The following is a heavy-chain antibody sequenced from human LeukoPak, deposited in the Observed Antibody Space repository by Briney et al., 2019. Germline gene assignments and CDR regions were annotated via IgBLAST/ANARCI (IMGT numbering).Heavy chain of an antibody. CDR3: ATDRSIPVATIIGGG. V-gene: IGHV1-69-2*01. Sequence: ASVKISCKVSGYTFTDYYMHWVQQAPGKGLEWMGLVDPEDGETIYAEKFQGRVTITADTSTDTAYMELSSLRYEDTAVYYCATDRSIPVATIIGGGWGQGTMATVSS. CDR2: VDPEDGET. CDR1: GYTFTDYY. J-gene: IGHJ4*02. D-gene: IGHD5-12*01.